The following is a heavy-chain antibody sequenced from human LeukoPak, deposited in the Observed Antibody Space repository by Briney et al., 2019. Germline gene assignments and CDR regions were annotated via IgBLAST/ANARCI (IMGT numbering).Heavy chain of an antibody. J-gene: IGHJ4*02. CDR2: IYYSGST. CDR1: GGSISSGGYY. D-gene: IGHD3-22*01. CDR3: ARNGPYDSSGCIDY. Sequence: PSQTLSLTCTVSGGSISSGGYYWSWIRQHPGKGLEWIGYIYYSGSTYYNPSLKSRVTISVDTSKNQLSLKLSSVTAADTAVYYCARNGPYDSSGCIDYWGQGTLVTVSS. V-gene: IGHV4-31*03.